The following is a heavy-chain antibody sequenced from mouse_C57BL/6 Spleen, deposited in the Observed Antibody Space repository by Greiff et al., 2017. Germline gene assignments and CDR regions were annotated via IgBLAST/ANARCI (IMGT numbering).Heavy chain of an antibody. CDR1: GYTFTDYN. V-gene: IGHV1-22*01. Sequence: EVKLVESGPELVKPGASVKMSCKASGYTFTDYNMHWVKQRHGKSLEWIGYINPNNGGTSYNQKFKGKATLTVNKSSSTAYMELRSLTSEDSAVYYCAIYDGYYVGAMDYWGQGTSVTVSS. D-gene: IGHD2-3*01. J-gene: IGHJ4*01. CDR3: AIYDGYYVGAMDY. CDR2: INPNNGGT.